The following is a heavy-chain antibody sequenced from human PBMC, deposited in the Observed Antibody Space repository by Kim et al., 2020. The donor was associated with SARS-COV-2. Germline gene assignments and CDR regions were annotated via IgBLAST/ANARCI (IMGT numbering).Heavy chain of an antibody. V-gene: IGHV4-34*01. D-gene: IGHD3-3*01. CDR2: INHSGST. CDR3: ARGGPDFRYDFWSGHKGRFDP. CDR1: GGSFSGYY. J-gene: IGHJ5*02. Sequence: SETLSLTCAVYGGSFSGYYWSWIRQPPGKGLEWIGEINHSGSTNYNPSLKSRVTISVDTSKNQFSLKLSCVTAADTAVYYCARGGPDFRYDFWSGHKGRFDPWGQGTLVTVSS.